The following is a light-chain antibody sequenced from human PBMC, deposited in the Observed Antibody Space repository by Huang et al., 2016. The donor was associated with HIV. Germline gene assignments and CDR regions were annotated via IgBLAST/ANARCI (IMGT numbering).Light chain of an antibody. CDR3: QHYNNWPPMYT. Sequence: IVLTQSPATLSVSPGERATLSCKASQSVDNNLTWYQQKFGQAPRLRIYGASTRAAGSPARFSGGGSGTEFTRTISSLQSEDFAVYYCQHYNNWPPMYTFGQGTKLEIE. V-gene: IGKV3-15*01. J-gene: IGKJ2*01. CDR2: GAS. CDR1: QSVDNN.